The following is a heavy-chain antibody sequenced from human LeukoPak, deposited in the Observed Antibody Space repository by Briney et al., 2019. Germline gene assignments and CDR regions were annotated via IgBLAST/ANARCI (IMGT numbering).Heavy chain of an antibody. D-gene: IGHD3-10*01. J-gene: IGHJ4*02. CDR1: GYTFTNYY. CDR3: VREFSGCLFDY. CDR2: IIPSGGNT. V-gene: IGHV1-46*01. Sequence: ASVKVSCKASGYTFTNYYMHWVRQAPGQGPEWMGIIIPSGGNTNYAQKFQGRVTMTRDTSTSTVYLELSSLRSEDTAVYYCVREFSGCLFDYWGQGTLVTVSS.